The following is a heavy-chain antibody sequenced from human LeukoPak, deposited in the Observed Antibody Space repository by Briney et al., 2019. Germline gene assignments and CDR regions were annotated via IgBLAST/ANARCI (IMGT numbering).Heavy chain of an antibody. J-gene: IGHJ5*02. CDR1: GFTFSSYG. CDR2: ISHDGAVE. Sequence: GGSLRLSCAASGFTFSSYGMHWVRQAPGKGLECVAFISHDGAVEKFADSVKGRFTVSRDNSQNTLYLQMNSLRAEDTAVYYCARRGVPATRGWFDPWGQGTLVTVSS. V-gene: IGHV3-33*01. D-gene: IGHD2-2*01. CDR3: ARRGVPATRGWFDP.